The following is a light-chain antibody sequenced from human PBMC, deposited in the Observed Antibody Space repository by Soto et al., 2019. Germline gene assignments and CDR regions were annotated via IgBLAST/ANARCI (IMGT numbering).Light chain of an antibody. CDR1: QSISSY. CDR2: AAS. J-gene: IGKJ1*01. Sequence: DIQLTQSPSSLSASVGDRVTITCRASQSISSYLNWYQQKPGKAPKLLIYAASSLQSGVPSRFSGSGSGTYFTLTISSLQPEDFATYSCQQSYSTPPTFGQGTKVDIK. V-gene: IGKV1-39*01. CDR3: QQSYSTPPT.